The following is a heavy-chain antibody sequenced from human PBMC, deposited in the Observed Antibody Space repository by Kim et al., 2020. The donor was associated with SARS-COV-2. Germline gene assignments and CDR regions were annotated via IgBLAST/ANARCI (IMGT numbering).Heavy chain of an antibody. J-gene: IGHJ4*02. D-gene: IGHD6-25*01. Sequence: NPSRKSRVTISRDTSKNHFSLKLSSVTAEDTAVYYCARRRSSAEGVGFDYWGQGTLVTVSS. CDR3: ARRRSSAEGVGFDY. V-gene: IGHV4-39*01.